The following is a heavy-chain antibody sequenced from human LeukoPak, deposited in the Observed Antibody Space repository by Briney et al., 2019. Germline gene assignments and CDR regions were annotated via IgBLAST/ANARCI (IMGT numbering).Heavy chain of an antibody. D-gene: IGHD6-19*01. CDR1: GYTLTELS. V-gene: IGHV1-24*01. J-gene: IGHJ4*02. CDR2: FDPEDGET. CDR3: ARDPARVIAVAGTGSPDY. Sequence: ASVKVSCKVSGYTLTELSMHWVRQAPGKGLEWMGGFDPEDGETIYAQKFQGRVTMTEDTSTDTAYMELSSLRSEDTAVYYCARDPARVIAVAGTGSPDYWGQGTLVTVSS.